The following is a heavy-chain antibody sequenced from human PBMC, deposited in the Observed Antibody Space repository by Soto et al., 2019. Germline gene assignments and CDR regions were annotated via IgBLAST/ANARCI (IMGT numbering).Heavy chain of an antibody. CDR2: ISLYSDGT. Sequence: QVQLVQSGGEVKRPEASVKVSCKTSGYTFSNYVITWVRQAPGQHLEWLGWISLYSDGTNYAQKFQGRVSMTTDTSTTTAYMELRSLRSDDTAVYSRARVVPGAEAWFGPWGQGTLVTVSS. J-gene: IGHJ5*02. CDR1: GYTFSNYV. V-gene: IGHV1-18*01. D-gene: IGHD2-2*01. CDR3: ARVVPGAEAWFGP.